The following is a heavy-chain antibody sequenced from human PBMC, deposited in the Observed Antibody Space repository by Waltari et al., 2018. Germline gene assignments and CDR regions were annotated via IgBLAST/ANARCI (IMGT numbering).Heavy chain of an antibody. V-gene: IGHV5-51*03. CDR3: ARVGYSGYDLFGDDAFDI. Sequence: EVQLVQSGAEVKKPGESLKISCKGSGYSFTSYWIGWVRQMPGKGLEWVGIIYPGDSDTRYSPSFQGQVTISADKSISTAYLQWSSLKASDTAMYYCARVGYSGYDLFGDDAFDIWGQGTMVTVSS. J-gene: IGHJ3*02. D-gene: IGHD5-12*01. CDR1: GYSFTSYW. CDR2: IYPGDSDT.